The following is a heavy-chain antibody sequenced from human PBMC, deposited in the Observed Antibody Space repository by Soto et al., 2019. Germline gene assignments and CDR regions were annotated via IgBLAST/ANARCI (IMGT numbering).Heavy chain of an antibody. CDR2: ISGDGGQT. CDR3: ARDVGLDSDDFFAY. J-gene: IGHJ4*02. D-gene: IGHD3-9*01. CDR1: GFTFTSYG. Sequence: VQLFASGGGSARPGGSLRLSCTASGFTFTSYGMGWVRQAPGKGLQWVSTISGDGGQTHYTDSVKGRFSISRDNSKNTVYLQMDSLRAEDTAMYFCARDVGLDSDDFFAYWGQGTQVTVSS. V-gene: IGHV3-23*01.